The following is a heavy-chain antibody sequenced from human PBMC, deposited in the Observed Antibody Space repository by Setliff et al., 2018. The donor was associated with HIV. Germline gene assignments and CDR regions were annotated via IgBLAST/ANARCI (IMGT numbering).Heavy chain of an antibody. Sequence: GESLKISCKGSGYSFTSYWIGWVRQMPGKGLEWMGNIYPGDSDTRYSPSFQGQVTISADKSISTAYLQWSSLKASDTAMYYCARRGYCSSTSCPDAFDIWGQGTMVTVSS. D-gene: IGHD2-2*01. CDR2: IYPGDSDT. J-gene: IGHJ3*02. V-gene: IGHV5-51*01. CDR1: GYSFTSYW. CDR3: ARRGYCSSTSCPDAFDI.